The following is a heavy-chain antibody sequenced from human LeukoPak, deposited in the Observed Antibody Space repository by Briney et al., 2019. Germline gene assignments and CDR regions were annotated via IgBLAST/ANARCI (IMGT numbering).Heavy chain of an antibody. D-gene: IGHD4-17*01. V-gene: IGHV4-39*07. Sequence: SETLSLTCTVSGGSISSRSYYWGWIRQPPGKGLEWIGSIYYSGSTYYNPSLKSRVTISVDTSKNQFSLKLSSVTAADTAVYYCARRGERDYGDYYFDYWGQGTLVTVSS. CDR3: ARRGERDYGDYYFDY. CDR2: IYYSGST. J-gene: IGHJ4*02. CDR1: GGSISSRSYY.